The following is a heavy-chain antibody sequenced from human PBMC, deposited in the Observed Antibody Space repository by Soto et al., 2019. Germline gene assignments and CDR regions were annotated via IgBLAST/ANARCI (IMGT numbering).Heavy chain of an antibody. CDR3: AKDRFPRQWQRYYFDY. V-gene: IGHV3-72*01. Sequence: PGGSLRLSCAVSGFTFSDHYMDWVRQPPGKGLEWVGRSRNKANSYTTEYAASVKGRFIISRDDSKNSLYLQMNSLKTEDTAVYYCAKDRFPRQWQRYYFDYWGQGTLVTVSS. J-gene: IGHJ4*02. CDR2: SRNKANSYTT. CDR1: GFTFSDHY. D-gene: IGHD6-19*01.